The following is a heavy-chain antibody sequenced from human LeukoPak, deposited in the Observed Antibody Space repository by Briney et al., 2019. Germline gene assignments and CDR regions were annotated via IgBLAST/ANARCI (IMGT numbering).Heavy chain of an antibody. D-gene: IGHD1-1*01. V-gene: IGHV4-59*08. CDR2: IYYSGST. Sequence: SETLSLTCTVSGGSISSYYWSWLRQPPGKGLEWIGYIYYSGSTKYNPSLTSRVTISIDTSKNQFSLKLSSVTAADTAVYYCATSVGTTGTTWGQGTLVIVSS. J-gene: IGHJ4*02. CDR3: ATSVGTTGTT. CDR1: GGSISSYY.